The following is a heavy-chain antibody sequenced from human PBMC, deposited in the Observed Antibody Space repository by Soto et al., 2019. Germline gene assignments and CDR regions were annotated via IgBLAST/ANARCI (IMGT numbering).Heavy chain of an antibody. J-gene: IGHJ4*02. D-gene: IGHD3-22*01. CDR3: AKDGQRNLVVPGSLIDY. V-gene: IGHV3-30*18. Sequence: GGSLRLSCAASGFTFSSYGMHWVRQAPGKGLEWVAVISYDGSNKYYADSVKGRFTISRDNSKNTLYLQMNSLRAEDTAVYYCAKDGQRNLVVPGSLIDYWGQGTLVTVSS. CDR2: ISYDGSNK. CDR1: GFTFSSYG.